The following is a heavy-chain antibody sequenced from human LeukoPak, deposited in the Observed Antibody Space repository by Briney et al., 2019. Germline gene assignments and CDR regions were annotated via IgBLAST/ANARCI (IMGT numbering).Heavy chain of an antibody. Sequence: ASVKVSCKASGYTFASYDINWVRQATGQGLEWMGWMNPNSGNTGYAQKFQGRVTMTRNTSISTAYMELSSLRSEDTAVYYCARVPSRYYDYVWGSYRPTLFDYWSQGTLVTVSS. CDR1: GYTFASYD. CDR2: MNPNSGNT. V-gene: IGHV1-8*01. D-gene: IGHD3-16*02. J-gene: IGHJ4*02. CDR3: ARVPSRYYDYVWGSYRPTLFDY.